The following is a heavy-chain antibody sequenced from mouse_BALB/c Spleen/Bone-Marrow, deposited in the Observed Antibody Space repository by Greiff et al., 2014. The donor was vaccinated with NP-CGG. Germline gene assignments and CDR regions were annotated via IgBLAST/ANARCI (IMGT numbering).Heavy chain of an antibody. CDR3: AREKIYGNYLWYFDV. V-gene: IGHV1S130*01. D-gene: IGHD2-1*01. CDR1: GYTFTSSW. J-gene: IGHJ1*01. Sequence: QVHVKQSGSVLVRPGASVKLSCKASGYTFTSSWMHWAKQGPGQGLEWIGEIHPNSGNTNYNEKFKGKATLTVDTSSSTAYVDLSSLTSEDSAVYYCAREKIYGNYLWYFDVWGAGTTVTVSS. CDR2: IHPNSGNT.